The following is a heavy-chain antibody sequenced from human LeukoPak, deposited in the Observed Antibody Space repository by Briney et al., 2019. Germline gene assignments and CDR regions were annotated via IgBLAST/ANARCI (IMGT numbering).Heavy chain of an antibody. V-gene: IGHV4-31*03. Sequence: SETLSLTCTVSGGSISSGGYYWSWIRQHPGKGLEWIGYIYYSGSAFYNPSLKSRVTISVDTSKNQFSLKLSSVTAADTAVYYCARDHRYYDILTGSPGGGGAFDIWGQGTMVTVSS. CDR3: ARDHRYYDILTGSPGGGGAFDI. CDR2: IYYSGSA. D-gene: IGHD3-9*01. CDR1: GGSISSGGYY. J-gene: IGHJ3*02.